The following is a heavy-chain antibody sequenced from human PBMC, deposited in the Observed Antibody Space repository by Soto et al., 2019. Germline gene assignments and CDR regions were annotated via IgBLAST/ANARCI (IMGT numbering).Heavy chain of an antibody. V-gene: IGHV4-34*12. CDR2: LIHGGST. J-gene: IGHJ3*02. CDR3: ARSPLGYDYVRQTWREVGDSFDI. D-gene: IGHD3-16*01. Sequence: PSETLSLTCAIYGASLGGFHWTWLRQAPGKGLAWIGELIHGGSTNYNPSLKSRVSFSLDTSKNQFSLHLMSVTAADTAVYYCARSPLGYDYVRQTWREVGDSFDIWGRGTMVTVSS. CDR1: GASLGGFH.